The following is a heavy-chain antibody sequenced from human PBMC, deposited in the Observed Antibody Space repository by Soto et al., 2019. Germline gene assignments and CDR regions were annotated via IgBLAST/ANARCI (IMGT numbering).Heavy chain of an antibody. J-gene: IGHJ4*02. V-gene: IGHV4-34*01. D-gene: IGHD3-16*01. CDR2: INHSGST. Sequence: QVQLQQWGAGLLKPSETLSLTCAVYGGSFSGYYWSWIRQPPGKGLEWIGEINHSGSTNYNPSLKSRVTISVDTSKNQFSLKLSSVTAADTAVYYCARGLKDWGLYYFDYWGQGTLVTVSS. CDR1: GGSFSGYY. CDR3: ARGLKDWGLYYFDY.